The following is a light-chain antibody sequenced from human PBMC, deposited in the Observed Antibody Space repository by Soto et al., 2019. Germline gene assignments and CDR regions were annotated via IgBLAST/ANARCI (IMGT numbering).Light chain of an antibody. CDR2: RTD. CDR3: AAYTGNWNGPV. V-gene: IGLV1-47*01. J-gene: IGLJ2*01. Sequence: QSALTQPPSVSGTPGQRVSISCSGDSSTFANNYVHWYQQVPGAAPKLLMYRTDQRPSRVPERFSRYKSGTTASLTISGLPPEDEAQYYCAAYTGNWNGPVFCGGTKLTVL. CDR1: SSTFANNY.